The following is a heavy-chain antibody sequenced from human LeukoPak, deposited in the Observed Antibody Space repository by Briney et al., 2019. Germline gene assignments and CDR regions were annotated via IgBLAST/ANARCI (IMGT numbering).Heavy chain of an antibody. D-gene: IGHD2-2*03. J-gene: IGHJ6*03. Sequence: ASVKVSCKASGYTFTSYGISWVRQAPGQGLEWMGWISAYNGNTNYAQKFQGRVTITADESTSTAYMELSSLRSEDTAAYYCARAVGDCSSTSCHYYYYYMDVWGKGTTVTVSS. CDR3: ARAVGDCSSTSCHYYYYYMDV. V-gene: IGHV1-18*01. CDR1: GYTFTSYG. CDR2: ISAYNGNT.